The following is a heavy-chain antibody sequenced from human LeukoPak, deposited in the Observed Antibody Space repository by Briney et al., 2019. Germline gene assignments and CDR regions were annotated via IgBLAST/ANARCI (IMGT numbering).Heavy chain of an antibody. CDR2: IKQDGSEK. D-gene: IGHD3-10*01. J-gene: IGHJ4*02. V-gene: IGHV3-7*01. Sequence: AGGSLRLSCAASGFTFSDYYMSWIRQAPGKGLEWVANIKQDGSEKYYVDSVKGRFTISRDNAKNSLYLQMNSLRAEDTAVYYCARDGGWAVRGADYWGQGTLVTVSS. CDR1: GFTFSDYY. CDR3: ARDGGWAVRGADY.